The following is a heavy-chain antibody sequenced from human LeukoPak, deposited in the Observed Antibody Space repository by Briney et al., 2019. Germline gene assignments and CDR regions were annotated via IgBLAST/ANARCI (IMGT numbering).Heavy chain of an antibody. V-gene: IGHV1-2*02. CDR2: INPNSGGT. J-gene: IGHJ3*02. Sequence: ASVKVSCKASGYTFTGYYMHWVRQAPGQGLEWMGWINPNSGGTNYAQKFQGRVTISADKSISTAYLQWSSLKASDTAMYYCARPPAPKRITMVRGVTAFDIWGQGTMVTVSS. CDR1: GYTFTGYY. CDR3: ARPPAPKRITMVRGVTAFDI. D-gene: IGHD3-10*01.